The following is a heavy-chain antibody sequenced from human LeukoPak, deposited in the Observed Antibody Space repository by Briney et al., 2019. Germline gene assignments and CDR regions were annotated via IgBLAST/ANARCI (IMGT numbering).Heavy chain of an antibody. V-gene: IGHV1-69*13. D-gene: IGHD2-2*02. Sequence: ASVKVSCKASGGTFSSYAISWVRQAPGQGLEWMGGIIPIFGTANYAQKSQGRVTITADESTSTAYMELSSLRSEDTAVYYCASQHYCSSTSCYTLSDYYYYGMDVWGQGTTVTVSS. J-gene: IGHJ6*02. CDR1: GGTFSSYA. CDR3: ASQHYCSSTSCYTLSDYYYYGMDV. CDR2: IIPIFGTA.